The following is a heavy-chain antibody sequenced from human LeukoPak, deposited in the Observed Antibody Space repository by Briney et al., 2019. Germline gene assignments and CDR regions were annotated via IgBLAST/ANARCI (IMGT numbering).Heavy chain of an antibody. CDR3: ARGDYYGSGTSFIDAFDI. J-gene: IGHJ3*02. V-gene: IGHV3-7*01. Sequence: PGESLRLSCAASGFTFSSYMMTWVRQAPGKGLEWVANIKPDGGEKFYVDSVRGRFTISKDNAKNSLYLLMNSLRAEDTAVYYCARGDYYGSGTSFIDAFDIWGQGTLVTVSS. CDR1: GFTFSSYM. CDR2: IKPDGGEK. D-gene: IGHD3-10*01.